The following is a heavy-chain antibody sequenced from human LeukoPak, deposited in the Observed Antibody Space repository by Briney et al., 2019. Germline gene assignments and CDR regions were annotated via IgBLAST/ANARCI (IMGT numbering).Heavy chain of an antibody. D-gene: IGHD3-22*01. CDR1: GFTFSDYY. Sequence: GGSLRLSCAASGFTFSDYYMSWIRQAPGKGLEWVSYISSSGSTIYYADSVKGRFTISRDNAKNSLYLQMNSLRAEDTAVYYCARDMYYYDSSGPKVPSVAPNWFDPWGQGTLVTVSS. J-gene: IGHJ5*02. CDR3: ARDMYYYDSSGPKVPSVAPNWFDP. V-gene: IGHV3-11*01. CDR2: ISSSGSTI.